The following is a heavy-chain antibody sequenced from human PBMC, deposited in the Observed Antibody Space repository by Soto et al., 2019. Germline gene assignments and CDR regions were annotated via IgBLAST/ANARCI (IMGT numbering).Heavy chain of an antibody. CDR1: GGSISSSSYY. D-gene: IGHD2-2*01. J-gene: IGHJ4*02. V-gene: IGHV4-39*01. Sequence: QLQLQESGPGLVKPSETLSLTCTVSGGSISSSSYYWGWIRQPPGKGLEWIGSIYYSGSTYYNPALKRPVNIFVDTSKNPFSLKLEPVTAADTAVDYRAGGSSPDYRGQGTLVTVSS. CDR2: IYYSGST. CDR3: AGGSSPDY.